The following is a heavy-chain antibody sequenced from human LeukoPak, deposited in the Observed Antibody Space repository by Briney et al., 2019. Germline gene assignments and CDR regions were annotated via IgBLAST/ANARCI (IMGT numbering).Heavy chain of an antibody. V-gene: IGHV3-64D*06. CDR1: GFTFSSYA. Sequence: PGGSLRLSCSGSGFTFSSYAIHWVGQAPGKGPEYVSLINTSGDKTYYADSVKGRFTISRDNSKNTVSLQMSSLRAEDTAMYYCVKDLYKGDTSTWYYFDYWGQGTLVTVSS. J-gene: IGHJ4*02. CDR2: INTSGDKT. D-gene: IGHD6-13*01. CDR3: VKDLYKGDTSTWYYFDY.